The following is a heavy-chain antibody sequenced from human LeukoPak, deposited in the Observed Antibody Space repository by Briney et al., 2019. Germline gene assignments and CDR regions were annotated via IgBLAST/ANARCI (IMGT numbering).Heavy chain of an antibody. CDR1: GYTFTSYD. J-gene: IGHJ6*02. Sequence: ASVKVSCKASGYTFTSYDINWVRQAPGQGLEWMGWMNPNSGNTGYAQKFQGRVTMTRNTSISTAHMELSSLRSEDTAVYYCARRENYYYYYGMDVWGQGTTVTVSS. V-gene: IGHV1-8*01. CDR3: ARRENYYYYYGMDV. D-gene: IGHD5-24*01. CDR2: MNPNSGNT.